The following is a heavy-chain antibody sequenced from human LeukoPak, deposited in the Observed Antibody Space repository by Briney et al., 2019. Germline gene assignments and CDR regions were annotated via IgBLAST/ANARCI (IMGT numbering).Heavy chain of an antibody. CDR2: IIPIFGTA. J-gene: IGHJ6*02. D-gene: IGHD5-24*01. Sequence: SVKVSCKASGGTFSSYAISWVRQAPGQGLEWMGGIIPIFGTANYAQKFQGRVTITADESTSTAYMELSSLRSEDTAVYYCARESLRRDGYNSGLARYYYYYGMDVWGQGTTVTVSS. CDR3: ARESLRRDGYNSGLARYYYYYGMDV. V-gene: IGHV1-69*13. CDR1: GGTFSSYA.